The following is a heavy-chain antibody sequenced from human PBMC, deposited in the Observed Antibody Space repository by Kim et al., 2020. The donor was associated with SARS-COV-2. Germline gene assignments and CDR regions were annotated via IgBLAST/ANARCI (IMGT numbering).Heavy chain of an antibody. V-gene: IGHV3-9*01. CDR1: GFTFDDYA. CDR3: AKDIDYGSGSQDAFAI. CDR2: ISWNSGSI. D-gene: IGHD3-10*01. Sequence: GGSLRLSCAASGFTFDDYAMHWVRQAPGKGLEWVSGISWNSGSIGYADSVKGRFPISRDNAKNSLYRQMNSLRAEDTAWYYCAKDIDYGSGSQDAFAIWG. J-gene: IGHJ3*02.